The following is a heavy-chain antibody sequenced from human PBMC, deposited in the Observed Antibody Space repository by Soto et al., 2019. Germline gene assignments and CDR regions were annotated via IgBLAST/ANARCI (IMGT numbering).Heavy chain of an antibody. Sequence: QMQLVQSGPEVKKPGTSVKVSCKASGFTFTSSAVQWVRQSRGQRIEGIGWIVVGSGNTNYAQKFQERVTITRDMSTSTAYMELRRLRSEDTAVYYCAADVWFGERKRDYWGQGTLVTVSS. D-gene: IGHD3-10*01. V-gene: IGHV1-58*01. CDR2: IVVGSGNT. CDR3: AADVWFGERKRDY. CDR1: GFTFTSSA. J-gene: IGHJ4*02.